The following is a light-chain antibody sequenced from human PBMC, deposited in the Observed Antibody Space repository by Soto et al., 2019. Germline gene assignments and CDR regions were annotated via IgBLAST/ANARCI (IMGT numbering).Light chain of an antibody. J-gene: IGKJ3*01. CDR2: AAS. V-gene: IGKV1-39*01. CDR1: QSISSY. Sequence: DIQMTQSPSSLSASVGDRVTITCRASQSISSYLNWYQQKPGKAPKLLIYAASSLQSGVPSRFSGSGSGTDVTPTISSLQPEDFATYYCQQSYSTLGAFGPGTKVDIK. CDR3: QQSYSTLGA.